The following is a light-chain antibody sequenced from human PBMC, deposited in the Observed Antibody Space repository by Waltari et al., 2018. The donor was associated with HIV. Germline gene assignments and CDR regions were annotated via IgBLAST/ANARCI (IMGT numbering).Light chain of an antibody. J-gene: IGKJ2*01. V-gene: IGKV3-20*01. CDR3: QQTYRTPHN. Sequence: EIVLTQSPGTLSLSPGERATLSCRASQSVSSNYLVWYQQKRGQAPRLLIYGASRRATGIPDRFSGSGSGTDFTLTINTLQPEDFATYYCQQTYRTPHNFGQGTNLEIK. CDR1: QSVSSNY. CDR2: GAS.